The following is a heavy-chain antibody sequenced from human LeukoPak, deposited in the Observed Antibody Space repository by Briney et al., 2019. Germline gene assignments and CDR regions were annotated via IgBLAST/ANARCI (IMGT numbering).Heavy chain of an antibody. V-gene: IGHV3-73*01. D-gene: IGHD2-15*01. J-gene: IGHJ4*02. CDR1: GFTFSGSA. Sequence: GGSLRLSCAASGFTFSGSAMHWVRQASGKGLEWVGRIRSKANSYATAYAASVKGRFTISRDDSKSTAYLQMNSLKTEDTAVYYCTRASQYCSGGSCYSRGSFDYWGQGTLVTVSS. CDR2: IRSKANSYAT. CDR3: TRASQYCSGGSCYSRGSFDY.